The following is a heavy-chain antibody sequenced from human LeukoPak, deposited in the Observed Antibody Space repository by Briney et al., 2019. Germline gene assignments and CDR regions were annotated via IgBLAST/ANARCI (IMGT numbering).Heavy chain of an antibody. CDR3: ARVGFGELGIDY. CDR1: GGSFSGYY. CDR2: INHSGST. D-gene: IGHD3-10*01. Sequence: SETLSLTCAVYGGSFSGYYWSWIRQPPGKGLEWIGEINHSGSTNYNPSLKSQVTISVDTSKNQFSLKLSSVTAADTAVYYCARVGFGELGIDYWGQGTLVTVSS. V-gene: IGHV4-34*01. J-gene: IGHJ4*02.